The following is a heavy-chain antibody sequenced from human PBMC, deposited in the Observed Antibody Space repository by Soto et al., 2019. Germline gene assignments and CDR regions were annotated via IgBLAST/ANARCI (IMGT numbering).Heavy chain of an antibody. Sequence: SEILSLTCTVSGGSISSGGYYWNWIRQHPGKGLEWIGYIYYSGFTYYSPSLKSRVTISVDTSKNHFSLKLSSVTAADTAVYYCAKLRFYDLLTGYRYYYYSGMDVWGQGTTVTVSS. V-gene: IGHV4-31*03. CDR1: GGSISSGGYY. CDR3: AKLRFYDLLTGYRYYYYSGMDV. J-gene: IGHJ6*02. CDR2: IYYSGFT. D-gene: IGHD3-9*01.